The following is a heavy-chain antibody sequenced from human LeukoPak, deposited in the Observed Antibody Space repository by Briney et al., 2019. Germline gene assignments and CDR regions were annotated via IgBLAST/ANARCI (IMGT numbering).Heavy chain of an antibody. CDR1: GGSFSGYY. J-gene: IGHJ5*02. CDR3: ARGLPRITMVRGVITTRFDP. D-gene: IGHD3-10*01. Sequence: TSETLSLTCAVYGGSFSGYYWSWIRQPPGKGLEWTGGINHSGSTNYNPSLKSRVTISVDTSKNQFSLKLSSVTAADTAVYYCARGLPRITMVRGVITTRFDPWGQGTLVTVSS. V-gene: IGHV4-34*01. CDR2: INHSGST.